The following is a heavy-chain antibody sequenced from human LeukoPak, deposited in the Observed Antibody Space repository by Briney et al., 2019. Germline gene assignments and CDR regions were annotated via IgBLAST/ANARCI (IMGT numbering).Heavy chain of an antibody. D-gene: IGHD6-13*01. CDR2: IKQDGSEK. V-gene: IGHV3-7*01. J-gene: IGHJ4*02. CDR3: ARDGIAAAGYYFDY. Sequence: GGSLRLSCAASGFTFSSYWMSWVRRAPGKGLEWVANIKQDGSEKYYVDSVKGRFTISRDNAKNSLYLQMNSLRAEDTAVYYCARDGIAAAGYYFDYWGQGTLVTVSS. CDR1: GFTFSSYW.